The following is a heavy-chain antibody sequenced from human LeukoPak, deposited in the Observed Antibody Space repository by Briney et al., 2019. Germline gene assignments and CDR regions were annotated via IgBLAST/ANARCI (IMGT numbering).Heavy chain of an antibody. CDR2: ISGSGGST. Sequence: PGGSLRLSCAASGFTFSSYGMSWVRQAPGKGLEWVSAISGSGGSTYYADSVKGRFTISRDNSKNTLYLQMNSLRAEDTAVYYCAKGGTYYYDSSGYYPLGYWGQGTLVTVSS. CDR3: AKGGTYYYDSSGYYPLGY. D-gene: IGHD3-22*01. V-gene: IGHV3-23*01. CDR1: GFTFSSYG. J-gene: IGHJ4*02.